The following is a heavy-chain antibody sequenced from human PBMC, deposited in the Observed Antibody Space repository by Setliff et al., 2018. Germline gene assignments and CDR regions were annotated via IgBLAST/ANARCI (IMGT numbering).Heavy chain of an antibody. J-gene: IGHJ3*02. V-gene: IGHV1-18*01. CDR3: ATPRSGIIDAFDI. Sequence: AASVKVSCKASGYTFTSYGISWVRQAPGQGLEWMGWISAYNGNTNYAQKLQGRVTMTTDTSTSTAYMELRSLRSDDTAVYYCATPRSGIIDAFDIWGQGTMVTVSS. D-gene: IGHD2-15*01. CDR2: ISAYNGNT. CDR1: GYTFTSYG.